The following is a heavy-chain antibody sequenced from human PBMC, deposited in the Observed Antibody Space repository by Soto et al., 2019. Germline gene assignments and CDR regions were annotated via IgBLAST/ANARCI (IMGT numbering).Heavy chain of an antibody. V-gene: IGHV3-53*01. CDR3: ASWHEREHAYDV. Sequence: DVQLVESGGGLIQPGESLRLSCAAFGLTVSGKKYVAWVRQAPGKGLEWISALYDVDGTYFTDSVKGRFTTSSDSSKTTVYLQMNGLRPDDTAVYYCASWHEREHAYDVWGRGTTVTVSS. J-gene: IGHJ3*01. CDR2: LYDVDGT. D-gene: IGHD1-1*01. CDR1: GLTVSGKKY.